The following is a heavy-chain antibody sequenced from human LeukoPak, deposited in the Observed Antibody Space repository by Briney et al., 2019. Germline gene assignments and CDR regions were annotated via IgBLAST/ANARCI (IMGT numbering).Heavy chain of an antibody. CDR1: GGSISSGSYY. J-gene: IGHJ5*02. CDR3: ARGPKYCSSTSCYDFWFDP. V-gene: IGHV4-61*02. Sequence: SETLSLTCTVSGGSISSGSYYWSWIRQPAGKGLEWIGRIYTSGSTNYNPSLKSRVTISVDTSKNQFSLKLSSVTAADTAVYYCARGPKYCSSTSCYDFWFDPWGQGTLVTVSS. CDR2: IYTSGST. D-gene: IGHD2-2*01.